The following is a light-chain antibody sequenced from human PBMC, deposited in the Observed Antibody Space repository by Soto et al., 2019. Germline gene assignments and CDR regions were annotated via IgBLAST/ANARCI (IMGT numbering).Light chain of an antibody. CDR2: DVS. CDR3: SSYTSSSTFV. CDR1: SSDGGGYNY. Sequence: QSVLTPPASVSGSPGQSITISFTGTSSDGGGYNYVSWYQQHPGKAPKLMIYDVSNRPSGVSNCFSGSKSGNTASLTISGLQAEDEADYYCSSYTSSSTFVFGTGTKVTVL. V-gene: IGLV2-14*01. J-gene: IGLJ1*01.